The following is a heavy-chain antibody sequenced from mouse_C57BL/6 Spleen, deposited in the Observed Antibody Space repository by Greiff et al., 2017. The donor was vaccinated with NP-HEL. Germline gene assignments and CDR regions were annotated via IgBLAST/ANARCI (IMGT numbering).Heavy chain of an antibody. V-gene: IGHV1-64*01. Sequence: QVQLQQPGAELVKPGASVKLSCKASGYTFTSYWMHWVKQRPGQGLEWIGMIHPNSGSTNYNEKFKSKATLTVDKSSSTSYMQLSSLTSEDYAVYYCERDNYFDYWGQGTTLTVSS. CDR1: GYTFTSYW. CDR2: IHPNSGST. J-gene: IGHJ2*01. CDR3: ERDNYFDY.